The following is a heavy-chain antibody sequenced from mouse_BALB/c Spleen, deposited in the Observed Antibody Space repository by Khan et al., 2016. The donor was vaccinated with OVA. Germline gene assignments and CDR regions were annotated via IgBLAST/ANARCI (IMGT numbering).Heavy chain of an antibody. Sequence: QVQLKQSGPELKKPGETVKISCKASGYTFTNYGMNWVKQAPGKGLKWMGWINTYTGEPTYADDFKGRFAFTLDTSASTAYLQINNLKNEDTATYFWASGGYWYFDVWGAGTTVTVSS. V-gene: IGHV9-3-1*01. CDR2: INTYTGEP. CDR3: ASGGYWYFDV. D-gene: IGHD1-1*02. J-gene: IGHJ1*01. CDR1: GYTFTNYG.